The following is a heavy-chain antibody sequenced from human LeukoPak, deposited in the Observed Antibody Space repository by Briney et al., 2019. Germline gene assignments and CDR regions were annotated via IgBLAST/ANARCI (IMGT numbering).Heavy chain of an antibody. Sequence: GRSLRLSCAASGFTFSSYAMHWVRQAPGKGLEWVAVISYDGSNKYYADSVKGRFTISRDNSKNTLYLQMNSLRAEDTAVYYCARVAVAGTHVVYHFDYWGQGTLVTVSS. V-gene: IGHV3-30*01. CDR1: GFTFSSYA. CDR2: ISYDGSNK. CDR3: ARVAVAGTHVVYHFDY. D-gene: IGHD1-14*01. J-gene: IGHJ4*02.